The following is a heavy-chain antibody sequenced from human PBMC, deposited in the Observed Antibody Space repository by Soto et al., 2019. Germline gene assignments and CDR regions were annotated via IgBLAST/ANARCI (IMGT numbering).Heavy chain of an antibody. CDR2: FDPEDGET. CDR1: GYTLTELS. D-gene: IGHD3-10*01. V-gene: IGHV1-24*01. J-gene: IGHJ4*02. CDR3: ATVVTMVRGVIIDY. Sequence: ASVKVSCKVSGYTLTELSMHWVRQAPGKGLEWMGGFDPEDGETIYAQKFQGRVTMTEDTSTDTAYMELSSLRSEDTAVYYCATVVTMVRGVIIDYWSQGTLVTVSS.